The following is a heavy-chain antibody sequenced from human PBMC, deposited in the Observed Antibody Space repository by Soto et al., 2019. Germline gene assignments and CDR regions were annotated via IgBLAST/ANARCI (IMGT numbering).Heavy chain of an antibody. CDR2: LWYDGSKN. CDR1: GFTFTNFA. CDR3: AKTPATDWYFDL. J-gene: IGHJ2*01. V-gene: IGHV3-33*06. Sequence: QGQLVESGGGVVQPGRSLRLSCAASGFTFTNFAMHWVRQAPGKGLEWVAALWYDGSKNYYEDSVKGRFTITRDTSENTLYVQMNSLRDEDTAVYYCAKTPATDWYFDLWGRGTLVTVSS.